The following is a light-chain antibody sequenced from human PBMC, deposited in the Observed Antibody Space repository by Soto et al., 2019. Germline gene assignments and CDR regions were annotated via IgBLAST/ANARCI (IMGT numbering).Light chain of an antibody. CDR2: DTS. Sequence: DIQMTQSPSSLSASVGDRVTITCQASQDIRNYLNWFQQKPGKAPKLLIYDTSNLESGVPSRFSGSGSRTDYTFTISSLQPEDIATYYCQQYGNLPLTFGGGTKVEIK. J-gene: IGKJ4*01. V-gene: IGKV1-33*01. CDR1: QDIRNY. CDR3: QQYGNLPLT.